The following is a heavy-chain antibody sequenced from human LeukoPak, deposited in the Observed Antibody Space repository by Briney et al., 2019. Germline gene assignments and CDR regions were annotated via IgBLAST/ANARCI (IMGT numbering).Heavy chain of an antibody. CDR2: IYYYTGST. J-gene: IGHJ4*02. CDR1: GFTVSSNY. D-gene: IGHD1-26*01. V-gene: IGHV4-59*05. Sequence: PGGSLRLSCAASGFTVSSNYMSWVRQAPGKGLEWIGSIYYYTGSTDYNPSLKSRVTISVDTSKNQFSLKLSSVTAADTAVYYCARVYSGSSEFDYWGQGTLVTVSS. CDR3: ARVYSGSSEFDY.